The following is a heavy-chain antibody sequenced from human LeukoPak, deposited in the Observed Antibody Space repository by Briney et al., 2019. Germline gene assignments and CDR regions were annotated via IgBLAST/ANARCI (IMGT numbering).Heavy chain of an antibody. D-gene: IGHD3-10*01. CDR1: GGSISSYY. CDR3: ARGTMYYGSGSPFDY. CDR2: IYYSGST. J-gene: IGHJ4*02. V-gene: IGHV4-59*01. Sequence: SETLSLTCTVSGGSISSYYWSWIRQPPGKGLEWIGYIYYSGSTNYNPSLKSRVTISVDTSKNQFSLKLSSVTAADTAVYYCARGTMYYGSGSPFDYWGQGTLVTVSS.